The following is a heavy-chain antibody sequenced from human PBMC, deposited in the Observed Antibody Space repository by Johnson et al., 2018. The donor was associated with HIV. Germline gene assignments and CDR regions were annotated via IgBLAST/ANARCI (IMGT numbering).Heavy chain of an antibody. J-gene: IGHJ3*02. CDR2: IRYDGSNQ. D-gene: IGHD2-15*01. CDR1: GFTFSSYG. Sequence: QVQLVESGGGVVQPGGSLRLSCAASGFTFSSYGMHWVRQAPGKGLEWVAFIRYDGSNQYSADSVQGRFTISRDHAENSMYLQINSLRAEDTALYYCTRESQRVVVVVAATRSDVFDIWGQGTMVTVYS. V-gene: IGHV3-30*02. CDR3: TRESQRVVVVVAATRSDVFDI.